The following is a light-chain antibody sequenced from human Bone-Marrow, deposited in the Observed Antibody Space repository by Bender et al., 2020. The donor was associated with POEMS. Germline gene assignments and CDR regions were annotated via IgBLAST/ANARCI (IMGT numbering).Light chain of an antibody. V-gene: IGLV1-44*01. CDR3: AVWDDSLNGWV. J-gene: IGLJ3*02. Sequence: QSVLTQPPSASGTPGQRVTISCSGGSSNIGAHAVNWYQHLPGTAANVLIYSSHRLPSEVPDRFSGSWSVASASLAIGGLQSENEADYSCAVWDDSLNGWVFGGGTKLTVL. CDR1: SSNIGAHA. CDR2: SSH.